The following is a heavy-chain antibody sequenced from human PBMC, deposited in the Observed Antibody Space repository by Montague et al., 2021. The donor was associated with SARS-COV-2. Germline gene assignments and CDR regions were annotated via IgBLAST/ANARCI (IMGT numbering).Heavy chain of an antibody. CDR3: ARDTGPVVYDSGGYAIFDY. CDR1: GFTFTNYS. J-gene: IGHJ4*02. Sequence: SLRLSCAASGFTFTNYSMTWVRQAPGKGLEWVSSISQDRSFVYNAASVKGRFTISRDNAKNSLYLHMNSLRAEDTAVYYCARDTGPVVYDSGGYAIFDYWGQGTLVTVSS. D-gene: IGHD3-22*01. CDR2: ISQDRSFV. V-gene: IGHV3-21*06.